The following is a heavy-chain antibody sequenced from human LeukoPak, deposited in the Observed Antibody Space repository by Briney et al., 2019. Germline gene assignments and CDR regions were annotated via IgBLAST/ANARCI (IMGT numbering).Heavy chain of an antibody. J-gene: IGHJ6*03. CDR2: ISGSGGST. CDR3: AKSGFIGYRYYYYYMYV. D-gene: IGHD3-16*02. CDR1: GFTFSSYA. Sequence: GSLRLSCAASGFTFSSYAMSWVRQAPGKGLEWVSAISGSGGSTYYADSVKGRFTISRDNSKNTLYLQMNSLRAEDTAVYYCAKSGFIGYRYYYYYMYVWGKGATATVSS. V-gene: IGHV3-23*01.